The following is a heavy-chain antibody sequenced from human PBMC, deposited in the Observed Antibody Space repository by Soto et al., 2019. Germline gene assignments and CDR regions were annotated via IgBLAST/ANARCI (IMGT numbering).Heavy chain of an antibody. CDR3: AKTYSTSWYGEFDY. CDR1: GFTFSNYG. D-gene: IGHD6-13*01. Sequence: QVQLVESGGGVVQPGKSLRLSCAGSGFTFSNYGMHWVRQAPGKGLEWVAVVSYDGSNKYYADSVKGRITISRDNSKNTLYLQMNSLRAEDTAVYYCAKTYSTSWYGEFDYWGQGTLVTVSP. J-gene: IGHJ4*02. CDR2: VSYDGSNK. V-gene: IGHV3-30*18.